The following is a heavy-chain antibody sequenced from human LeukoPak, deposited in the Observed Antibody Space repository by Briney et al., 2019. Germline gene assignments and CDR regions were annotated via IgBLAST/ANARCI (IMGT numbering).Heavy chain of an antibody. CDR1: GASISSSGYY. D-gene: IGHD1-26*01. J-gene: IGHJ4*02. CDR3: TRDSGSWTVDY. V-gene: IGHV4-39*02. CDR2: IDYSGTT. Sequence: SETLSLTCTVSGASISSSGYYWGWVRQPPGQGLEWLGTIDYSGTTYHNPSLKSRVTISIDTSKNHFSLKLNSVTPADTAVYYCTRDSGSWTVDYWGQGTLVTVSS.